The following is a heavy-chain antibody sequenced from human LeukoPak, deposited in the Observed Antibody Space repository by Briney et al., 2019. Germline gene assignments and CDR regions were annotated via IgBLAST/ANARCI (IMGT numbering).Heavy chain of an antibody. V-gene: IGHV4-59*08. CDR2: IYYSGST. CDR1: GGSISSYY. Sequence: NSSETLSLTCTVSGGSISSYYWSWIRQPPGKGLEWIGYIYYSGSTNYNPSLKSRVTISVGTSKNQFSLKLTSVTAADTAVYYCARGGYSGYDSRRVLGEFDPWGQGTLVTVSS. J-gene: IGHJ5*02. CDR3: ARGGYSGYDSRRVLGEFDP. D-gene: IGHD5-12*01.